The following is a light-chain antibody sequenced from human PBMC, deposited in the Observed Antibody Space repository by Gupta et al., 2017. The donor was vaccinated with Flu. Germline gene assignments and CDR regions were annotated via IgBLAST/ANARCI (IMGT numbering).Light chain of an antibody. Sequence: DIVMTQSPDSLAVSLGERATINCKSSQSVLLSSNNKNYLAWYQQKPGQPPKLLIYWASTRESGVPDRFSGSGSGTDFTLTSSRRQDEDVAVYYGQQDYSTNTFGQGTKMEIK. J-gene: IGKJ2*01. V-gene: IGKV4-1*01. CDR1: QSVLLSSNNKNY. CDR3: QQDYSTNT. CDR2: WAS.